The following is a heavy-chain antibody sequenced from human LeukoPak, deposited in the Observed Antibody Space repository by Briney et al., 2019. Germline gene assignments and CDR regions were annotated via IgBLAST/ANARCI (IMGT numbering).Heavy chain of an antibody. J-gene: IGHJ2*01. CDR3: ARDYIVVVPAATYWYFDL. D-gene: IGHD2-2*01. V-gene: IGHV4-4*07. CDR2: IYTSGST. Sequence: SETLSLTCTVSGGFISSYYWSWIRQPAGKGLEWIGRIYTSGSTNYNPSLKSRVTMSVDTSKNQFSLKLSSVTAADTAVYYCARDYIVVVPAATYWYFDLWGRGTLVTVSS. CDR1: GGFISSYY.